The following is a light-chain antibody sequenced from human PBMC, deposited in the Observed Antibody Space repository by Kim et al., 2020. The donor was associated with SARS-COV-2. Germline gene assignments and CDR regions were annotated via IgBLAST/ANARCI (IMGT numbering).Light chain of an antibody. CDR2: KIS. V-gene: IGKV2-24*01. CDR1: QSLLHSDGNTY. Sequence: QPASISCNSSQSLLHSDGNTYLNLLQQRPGQPPRLLIYKISNRFSGVPDRFSGTGAGTDFTLKISRVEAEDVGVYYCTQSAQFPYTFGQGTKLEI. CDR3: TQSAQFPYT. J-gene: IGKJ2*01.